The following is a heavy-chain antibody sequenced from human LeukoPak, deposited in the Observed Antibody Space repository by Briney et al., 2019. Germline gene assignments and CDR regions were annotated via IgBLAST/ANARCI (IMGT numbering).Heavy chain of an antibody. CDR1: GFTFINYW. V-gene: IGHV3-7*03. Sequence: GGSLRLSCAASGFTFINYWMSWVRQAPGKGLEWVANIKQDGSENYYVDSVKGRFTISRDNAENSLYLQMNSLRAEDTALYFCAKDRIIVIPGPYSWLDSWGQGALVTVSS. CDR3: AKDRIIVIPGPYSWLDS. CDR2: IKQDGSEN. J-gene: IGHJ5*01. D-gene: IGHD1-26*01.